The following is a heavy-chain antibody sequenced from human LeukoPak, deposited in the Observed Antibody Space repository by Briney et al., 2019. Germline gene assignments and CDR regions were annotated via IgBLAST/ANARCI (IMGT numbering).Heavy chain of an antibody. J-gene: IGHJ2*01. CDR1: ADSVSSNNSA. D-gene: IGHD1-7*01. Sequence: SHTLSLTCAISADSVSSNNSAWNWIRQSPSRGLQWLGRTYYSSKWYSYYAVSVKSRITINPVTSKNQLPLQLNSVTPDDTAVYYCARAQYTWNYGHKDWYFDLWGRGTLVSVSS. V-gene: IGHV6-1*01. CDR3: ARAQYTWNYGHKDWYFDL. CDR2: TYYSSKWYS.